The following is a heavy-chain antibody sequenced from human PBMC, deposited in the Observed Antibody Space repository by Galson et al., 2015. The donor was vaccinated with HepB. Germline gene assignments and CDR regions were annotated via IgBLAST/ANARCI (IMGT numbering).Heavy chain of an antibody. V-gene: IGHV6-1*01. CDR1: GDSVSSHSAA. J-gene: IGHJ4*02. Sequence: CAISGDSVSSHSAAWNWIRQSPSRGLEWLGRTYYRSKWYNDYAVSVKSRITINPDTSKNQFSLQLNSVTPEDTAVYYCARAPPSSSWYLDYWGQGTLVTVSS. CDR3: ARAPPSSSWYLDY. CDR2: TYYRSKWYN. D-gene: IGHD6-13*01.